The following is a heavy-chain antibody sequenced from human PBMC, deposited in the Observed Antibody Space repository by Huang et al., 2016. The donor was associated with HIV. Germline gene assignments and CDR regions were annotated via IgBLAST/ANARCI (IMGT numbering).Heavy chain of an antibody. J-gene: IGHJ4*02. D-gene: IGHD3-3*01. Sequence: QVQLQESGPGLVKPSETLSLTCTVSGGSISTHYWSWIRQPQGKGLGWIGSIVYRGSTHYSPSLKSRVTIVLDKAKNQFSLRVNSVTAADTAMYYCARDHHDFWRGYRRMYFFDHWGQGTLVTVSS. CDR3: ARDHHDFWRGYRRMYFFDH. CDR2: IVYRGST. CDR1: GGSISTHY. V-gene: IGHV4-59*11.